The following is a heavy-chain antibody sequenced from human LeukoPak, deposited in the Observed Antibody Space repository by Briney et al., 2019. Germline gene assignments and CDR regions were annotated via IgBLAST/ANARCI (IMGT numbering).Heavy chain of an antibody. Sequence: PSETLSLTCAVSGASIDSHSWWSWVRQPPGKGLEWIGEIYHSGGANYKPSLKSRVTMSVDTSKNHFSLKLTSVTAADRAVYYCAYNRNFALDNWGQGTLVTVSS. CDR3: AYNRNFALDN. D-gene: IGHD1-14*01. CDR1: GASIDSHSW. V-gene: IGHV4/OR15-8*01. CDR2: IYHSGGA. J-gene: IGHJ4*02.